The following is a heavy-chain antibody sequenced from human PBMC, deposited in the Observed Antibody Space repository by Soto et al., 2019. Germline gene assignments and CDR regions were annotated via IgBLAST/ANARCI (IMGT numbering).Heavy chain of an antibody. Sequence: GGSLRLSCAASGFTFTRDSMNWVRQAPGKGLEWVSSISSTTNYIYYGDSMKGRFTISRDNAKNSLYLEMNSLRAEDTAVYYCARESEDLTPNFDYWGQGTLVTVSS. CDR2: ISSTTNYI. V-gene: IGHV3-21*06. CDR1: GFTFTRDS. J-gene: IGHJ4*02. CDR3: ARESEDLTPNFDY.